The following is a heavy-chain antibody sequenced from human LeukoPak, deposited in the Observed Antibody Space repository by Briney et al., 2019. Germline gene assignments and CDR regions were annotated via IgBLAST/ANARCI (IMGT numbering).Heavy chain of an antibody. Sequence: PSETLSLTCTVSGGSISSYYWSWIRQPPGKGLEWIGYIYYSGSTNHNPSLKSRVTISVDTSKNQFSLKLSSVTAADTAVYYCARSEMATISGDVWGKGTTVTISS. CDR1: GGSISSYY. D-gene: IGHD5-24*01. CDR2: IYYSGST. CDR3: ARSEMATISGDV. J-gene: IGHJ6*04. V-gene: IGHV4-59*01.